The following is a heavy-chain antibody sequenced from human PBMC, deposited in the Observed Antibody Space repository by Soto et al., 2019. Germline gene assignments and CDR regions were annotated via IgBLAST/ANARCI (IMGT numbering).Heavy chain of an antibody. V-gene: IGHV3-48*02. CDR2: ISSSSSTI. CDR1: GFTFSSYS. D-gene: IGHD6-6*01. Sequence: GGSLRLSCAASGFTFSSYSMNWVRQAPGKGLEWVSYISSSSSTIYYADSVKGRFTISRDNAKNSLYLQMNSLRDEDTAVYYCARDLPSIAARPGYYYYYYGMDVWGQGTTVTVSS. CDR3: ARDLPSIAARPGYYYYYYGMDV. J-gene: IGHJ6*02.